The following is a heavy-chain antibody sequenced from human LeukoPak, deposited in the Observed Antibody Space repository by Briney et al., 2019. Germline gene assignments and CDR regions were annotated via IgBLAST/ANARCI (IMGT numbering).Heavy chain of an antibody. Sequence: SETLSLTCTVSGGSISTYHWSWIRQPPGKGPEWIAYVYYSGSTDYSPSLKSRVTMSADTPKNQFSLNLTSVTAADTALYYCARGPVRLARPYDYWGQGTLVTVSS. CDR2: VYYSGST. D-gene: IGHD3-9*01. J-gene: IGHJ4*02. CDR3: ARGPVRLARPYDY. CDR1: GGSISTYH. V-gene: IGHV4-59*12.